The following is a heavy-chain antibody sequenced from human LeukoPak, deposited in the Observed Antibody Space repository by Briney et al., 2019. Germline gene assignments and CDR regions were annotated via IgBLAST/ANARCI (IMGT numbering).Heavy chain of an antibody. CDR2: ISFDGTDA. J-gene: IGHJ4*02. D-gene: IGHD6-13*01. Sequence: HSGGSLRLSCAASGFTFSSYAIHWVRQAPGKGLEWVAVISFDGTDAFYADSVKGRFTISRDNSKNTLYLQMNSLRAEDTAVYYCARDPLFGGIAASDNVDYWGQGTLVTVSS. V-gene: IGHV3-30*14. CDR1: GFTFSSYA. CDR3: ARDPLFGGIAASDNVDY.